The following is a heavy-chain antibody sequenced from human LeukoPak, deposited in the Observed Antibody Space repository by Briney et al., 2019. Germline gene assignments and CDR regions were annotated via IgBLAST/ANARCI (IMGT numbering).Heavy chain of an antibody. V-gene: IGHV4-59*01. Sequence: SETLSLTCTVSGGSISSYYWSWIRQPPGKGLEWIGYIYYSGSTNYNPSLKSRVTISVDTFKNQFSLKLSSVTAADTAVYYCARDRRDIVVVPAAIPETYYYYGMDVWGQGTTVTVSS. CDR1: GGSISSYY. CDR3: ARDRRDIVVVPAAIPETYYYYGMDV. CDR2: IYYSGST. J-gene: IGHJ6*02. D-gene: IGHD2-2*02.